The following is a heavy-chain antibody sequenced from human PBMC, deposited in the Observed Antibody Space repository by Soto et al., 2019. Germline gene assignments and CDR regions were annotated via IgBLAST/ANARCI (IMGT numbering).Heavy chain of an antibody. J-gene: IGHJ6*02. V-gene: IGHV3-48*01. D-gene: IGHD2-21*02. CDR1: GFDFNRYS. CDR2: INSGSTSV. CDR3: ARLPGPLVSVLYIYPVDARETPSDVDV. Sequence: EVQLVESGGDLVQPGGSLRLSCVASGFDFNRYSMNWVRQAPGKGLEWISYINSGSTSVFYAVSVKGRFIISRDNAKNSLYLQMNSLRAEDTALYYCARLPGPLVSVLYIYPVDARETPSDVDVWGQGTSVTVSS.